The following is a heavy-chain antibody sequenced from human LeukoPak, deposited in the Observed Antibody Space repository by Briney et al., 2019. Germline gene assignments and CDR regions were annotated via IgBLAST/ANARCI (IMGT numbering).Heavy chain of an antibody. Sequence: SGGSLRLSCAVSGFTFSDYYMNWIRQAPGKGLEWISYISSLGSTIYYADSVKGRFTISRDNAKNSLYLQMNSLRAEDTATYYCAGGSYGDYYFDYWGQGTLVTVSS. D-gene: IGHD4-17*01. CDR2: ISSLGSTI. CDR3: AGGSYGDYYFDY. CDR1: GFTFSDYY. V-gene: IGHV3-11*01. J-gene: IGHJ4*02.